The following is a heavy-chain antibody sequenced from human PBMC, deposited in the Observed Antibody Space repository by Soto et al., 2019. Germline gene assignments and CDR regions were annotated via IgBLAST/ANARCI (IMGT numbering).Heavy chain of an antibody. J-gene: IGHJ4*02. CDR2: FYYSGST. CDR3: ARVKRETFQKKNDY. Sequence: QVQLRESGPGLVKPSETLSLTCTVSGGSASSDFYNWRWIRKPPGKGLEWVGDFYYSGSTNYNPSLKSRATISVDTSKNHFSLKLPPATAADTAVYNCARVKRETFQKKNDYWGQGVLVIVPS. V-gene: IGHV4-61*03. CDR1: GGSASSDFYN.